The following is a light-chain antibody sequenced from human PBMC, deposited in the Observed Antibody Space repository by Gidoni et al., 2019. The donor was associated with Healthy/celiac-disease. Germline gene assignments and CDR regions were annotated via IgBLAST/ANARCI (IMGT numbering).Light chain of an antibody. J-gene: IGKJ4*01. CDR2: DAS. CDR1: KSVSSY. CDR3: QQRSTWLT. V-gene: IGKV3-11*01. Sequence: EIALTQSPATLSLSPGERATLSCSASKSVSSYVAWYQQKPSQAPRLLIYDASNRAAVIPARFRGSGSGTDFTLTISILEPEDFAVYYCQQRSTWLTFGGGTKVEIK.